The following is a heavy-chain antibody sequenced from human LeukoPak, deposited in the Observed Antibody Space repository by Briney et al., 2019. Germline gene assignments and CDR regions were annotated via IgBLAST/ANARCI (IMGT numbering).Heavy chain of an antibody. CDR3: ARERYYYDSDYYYVKYFDY. CDR1: GFTFSSYA. Sequence: GGSLRLSCAASGFTFSSYAMSWVRQAPGKGLEWVSAISGGGGSTYYADSVKGRFTISRDNSKNTLYLQMNSLRAEDTAVYYCARERYYYDSDYYYVKYFDYWGQGTLVTVSS. CDR2: ISGGGGST. D-gene: IGHD3-22*01. J-gene: IGHJ4*02. V-gene: IGHV3-23*01.